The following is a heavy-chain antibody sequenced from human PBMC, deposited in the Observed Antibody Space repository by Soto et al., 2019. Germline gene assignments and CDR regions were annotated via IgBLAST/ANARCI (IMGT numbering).Heavy chain of an antibody. CDR3: AKVPWEIVLMVYEH. Sequence: GASVKVSCKASGGTFSSYAMHWVRQAPGKGLEYVSAISSNGGSTYYADSVKGRFTISRDNSKNTLYLQMNSLRAEDTAVYYCAKVPWEIVLMVYEHWGQGTLVTVS. CDR2: ISSNGGST. D-gene: IGHD2-8*01. V-gene: IGHV3-64*04. J-gene: IGHJ4*02. CDR1: GGTFSSYA.